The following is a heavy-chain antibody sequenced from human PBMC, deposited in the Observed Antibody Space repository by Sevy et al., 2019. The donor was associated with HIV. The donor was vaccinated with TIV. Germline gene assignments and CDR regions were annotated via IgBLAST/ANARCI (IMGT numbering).Heavy chain of an antibody. J-gene: IGHJ5*02. CDR3: AKDGTYFVAAPYSWFDP. D-gene: IGHD6-6*01. V-gene: IGHV3-30*02. CDR1: GFTFSSYG. Sequence: GGSLRLSCAASGFTFSSYGMHWVRQAPGKGLEWVAFIQYDGSNKYYSDSVKGRFTVSRDSSKNTLYLQLNSLRGDDTAVYYCAKDGTYFVAAPYSWFDPWGQGTLVTVSS. CDR2: IQYDGSNK.